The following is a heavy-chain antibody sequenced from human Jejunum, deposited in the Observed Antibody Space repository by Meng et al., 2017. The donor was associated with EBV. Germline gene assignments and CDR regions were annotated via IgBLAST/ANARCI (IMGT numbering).Heavy chain of an antibody. J-gene: IGHJ5*02. D-gene: IGHD3-10*01. Sequence: QVHLRAGEAGLLKPSETLSRTCAGYGGSFSGYYWTWIRQPPGKGLEWIGEINHGGGVIYNPSLKSRVTISVDTSKNQFSLKLSSVSAADTAVYYCARLGGYASGTYYPIDPWGQGTLVTVSS. CDR1: GGSFSGYY. CDR2: INHGGGV. CDR3: ARLGGYASGTYYPIDP. V-gene: IGHV4-34*01.